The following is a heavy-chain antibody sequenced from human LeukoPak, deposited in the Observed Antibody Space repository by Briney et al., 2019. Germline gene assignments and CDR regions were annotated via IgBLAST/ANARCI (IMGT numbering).Heavy chain of an antibody. J-gene: IGHJ3*02. V-gene: IGHV4-59*01. CDR1: GVPLYNYY. CDR2: IYSTGIT. Sequence: KPSETLSLPCSISGVPLYNYYWGWVPQSPAKGLELIGYIYSTGITNYNPSLKSRVAISVDTSRNQFSLRLTSVTAADTAIFYCARGGLFAFDIWGQGTTVIVSS. CDR3: ARGGLFAFDI.